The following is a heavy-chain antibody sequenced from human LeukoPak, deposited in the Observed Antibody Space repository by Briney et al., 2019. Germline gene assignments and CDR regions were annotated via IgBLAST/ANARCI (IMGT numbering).Heavy chain of an antibody. V-gene: IGHV4-30-2*01. D-gene: IGHD3-3*01. Sequence: SETLSLTCTVAGGSISSGGYYWSWIRQPPGKGLEWIGYIYDSGNTYYNPSRKSRVTISVDRSKNQFSLKLSSVTAADTAVYHCARDYGGSGYYRYFDYWGQGTLVTVSS. CDR3: ARDYGGSGYYRYFDY. J-gene: IGHJ4*02. CDR1: GGSISSGGYY. CDR2: IYDSGNT.